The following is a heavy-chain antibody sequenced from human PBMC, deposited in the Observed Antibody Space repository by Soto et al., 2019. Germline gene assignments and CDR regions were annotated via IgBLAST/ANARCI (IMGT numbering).Heavy chain of an antibody. CDR2: INADNGNT. CDR1: GYTLTSYA. CDR3: ARTLYGDNVDY. V-gene: IGHV1-3*01. D-gene: IGHD4-17*01. Sequence: ASVKVSCKASGYTLTSYAMHWVRQAPGQRLEWMGWINADNGNTKYSQKFQGRVIMTRDTSASTAYMELSSLRSEDTAVYYCARTLYGDNVDYWGQGTLVTVSS. J-gene: IGHJ4*02.